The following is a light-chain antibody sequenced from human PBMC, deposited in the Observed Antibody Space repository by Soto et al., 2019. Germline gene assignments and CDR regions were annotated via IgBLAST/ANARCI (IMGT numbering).Light chain of an antibody. CDR3: QQYNNWPPWT. J-gene: IGKJ1*01. CDR1: QSVSSN. CDR2: GAS. Sequence: EIVMTQSPATLSVSPGERATLSCRASQSVSSNLAWYQQQPCQSPRLLIYGASTSATTIPARFSGSGSGSEFTLTISSLQSEDFAVYYCQQYNNWPPWTFGQGTKVESK. V-gene: IGKV3-15*01.